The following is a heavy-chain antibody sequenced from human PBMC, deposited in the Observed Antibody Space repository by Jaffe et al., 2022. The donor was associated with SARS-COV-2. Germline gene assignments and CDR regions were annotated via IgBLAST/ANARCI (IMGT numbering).Heavy chain of an antibody. CDR1: GGSISSYY. V-gene: IGHV4-59*01. Sequence: HVQLQESGPGLVKPSETLSLTCTVSGGSISSYYWNWIRQPPGKGLEWIGYIYYSGSTNYNPSLKSRVTISVDASKNQLSLKLSSVTAADTAVYYCARKGSAATTGFAYWGQGTLVTVSS. CDR3: ARKGSAATTGFAY. D-gene: IGHD1-1*01. CDR2: IYYSGST. J-gene: IGHJ4*02.